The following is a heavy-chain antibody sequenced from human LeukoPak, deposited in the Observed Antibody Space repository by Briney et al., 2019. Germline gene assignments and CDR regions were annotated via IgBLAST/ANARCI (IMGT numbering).Heavy chain of an antibody. CDR2: ISSTSIFI. CDR1: GFAFSTYT. J-gene: IGHJ6*02. Sequence: PGGSLRLSCAASGFAFSTYTITWVRRAPGKGLEWVSSISSTSIFIFYADSVKGRFTISRDNAKNSLYLQMNSLRDEDTAVYYCARDPDKVVAGTLSYGMDVRGQGTTVTVSS. D-gene: IGHD6-19*01. CDR3: ARDPDKVVAGTLSYGMDV. V-gene: IGHV3-21*04.